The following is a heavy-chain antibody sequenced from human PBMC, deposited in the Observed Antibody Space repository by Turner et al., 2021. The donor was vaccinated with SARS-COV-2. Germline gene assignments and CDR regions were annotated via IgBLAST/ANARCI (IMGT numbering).Heavy chain of an antibody. V-gene: IGHV4-39*07. CDR3: ARLRYFDWSYYFDY. Sequence: QLQLQESGPGLVKPSETLSLTCTVSSGSISSSSYYWGWIRQPPGKGLEWIGYIYYSGSTYYNPSLKSRVTISVDTSKNQFSLKLSSVIAADTAVYYCARLRYFDWSYYFDYWGQGTLVTVSS. CDR1: SGSISSSSYY. J-gene: IGHJ4*02. CDR2: IYYSGST. D-gene: IGHD3-9*01.